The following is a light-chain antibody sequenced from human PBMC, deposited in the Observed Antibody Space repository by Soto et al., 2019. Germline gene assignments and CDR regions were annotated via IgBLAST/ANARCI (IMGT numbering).Light chain of an antibody. V-gene: IGKV3-20*01. CDR2: GAS. CDR1: QSVSSNY. CDR3: QQYGGSPRT. Sequence: EIVLTQSPGTLSLSPGERATLSCRASQSVSSNYLAWYQQKSGRAPRLLIYGASSRATGIPDRFSGSGSGTDFTLTISRLEPEDFAVYYCQQYGGSPRTFGQGTKVE. J-gene: IGKJ1*01.